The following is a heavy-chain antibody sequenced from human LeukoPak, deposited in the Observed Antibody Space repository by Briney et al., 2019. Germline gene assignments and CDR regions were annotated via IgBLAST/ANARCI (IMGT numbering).Heavy chain of an antibody. J-gene: IGHJ4*02. D-gene: IGHD3-9*01. V-gene: IGHV1-2*02. CDR1: GYTFTGYY. CDR3: ATDLRYYDILTGYPH. Sequence: GASVKVSCKASGYTFTGYYMHWVRQAPGQGLEWMGWINPNSGGTNYAQKFQGRVTMTRDTSIRTDYMELSRLRSDDTAVYYCATDLRYYDILTGYPHWGQGTLVTVSS. CDR2: INPNSGGT.